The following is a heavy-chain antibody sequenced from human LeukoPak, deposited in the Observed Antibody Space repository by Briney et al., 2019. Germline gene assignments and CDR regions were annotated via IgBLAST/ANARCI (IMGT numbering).Heavy chain of an antibody. Sequence: SETLSLTCTVSGGSVSSSSYYWGWIRQPPGKGLEWIGSISYSGTNYNNPSLKSRVSISIDTSKNQFSVKPTSVTAADTAMYYCASLGTLRSWGQGTLVTVPS. D-gene: IGHD7-27*01. CDR2: ISYSGTN. CDR1: GGSVSSSSYY. CDR3: ASLGTLRS. V-gene: IGHV4-39*01. J-gene: IGHJ5*02.